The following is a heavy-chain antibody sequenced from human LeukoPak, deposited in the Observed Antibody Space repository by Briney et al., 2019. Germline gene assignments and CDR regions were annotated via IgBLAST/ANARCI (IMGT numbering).Heavy chain of an antibody. CDR3: ASLSEEWLDYYYMTV. V-gene: IGHV3-23*01. CDR1: GFTFSSYA. D-gene: IGHD6-19*01. J-gene: IGHJ6*03. Sequence: GGSLRLSCAASGFTFSSYAMSWARQALGKGLEWVSAISDSGTITYYADSAKGRFTISRDNSKNTLYLHMNSLRAEDTALYYCASLSEEWLDYYYMTVWGKGTTVTVSS. CDR2: ISDSGTIT.